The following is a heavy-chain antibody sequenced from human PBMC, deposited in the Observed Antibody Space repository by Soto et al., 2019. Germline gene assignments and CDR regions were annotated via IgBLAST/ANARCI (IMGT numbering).Heavy chain of an antibody. CDR2: IIPIFGTA. CDR3: ARAQRSGWDTRSWFDH. Sequence: QGQLVQSGAEVKKPGSSVKVSCKASGGTFSSYAISWVRQAPGQGLEWMGGIIPIFGTANYAQKFQGRVMITSDESKSKAYMELSSLRSEDTAVYYCARAQRSGWDTRSWFDHWGQGTLVTVAS. J-gene: IGHJ5*02. D-gene: IGHD6-19*01. CDR1: GGTFSSYA. V-gene: IGHV1-69*01.